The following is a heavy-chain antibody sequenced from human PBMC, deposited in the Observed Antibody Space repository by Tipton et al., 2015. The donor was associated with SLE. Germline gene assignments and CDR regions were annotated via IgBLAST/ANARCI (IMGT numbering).Heavy chain of an antibody. J-gene: IGHJ4*02. Sequence: SLRLSCAASGFTFDDYAMHAVRHAPGKGLEWVLGISWNSCSIGSADSVKGRFTISRDNAKNSLYLQMNSLRAEDTALYYCAKDYYDFWSGYPNPPFFDYWGQGTLVTVSS. CDR1: GFTFDDYA. V-gene: IGHV3-9*01. CDR3: AKDYYDFWSGYPNPPFFDY. D-gene: IGHD3-3*01. CDR2: ISWNSCSI.